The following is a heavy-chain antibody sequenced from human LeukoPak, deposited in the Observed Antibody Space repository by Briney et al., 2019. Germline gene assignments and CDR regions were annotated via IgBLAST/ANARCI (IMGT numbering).Heavy chain of an antibody. J-gene: IGHJ3*02. CDR1: GFTFSTYV. D-gene: IGHD6-13*01. V-gene: IGHV3-23*01. CDR3: ARSGSKNSSSWYDAFDI. Sequence: GGSLRLSCAASGFTFSTYVMIWVRQAPGKGLEWVSAISDNGGDTYYADSVKGRFTISRDNSKNTLYLQMNSLRAEDTAVYYCARSGSKNSSSWYDAFDIWGQGTMVTVSS. CDR2: ISDNGGDT.